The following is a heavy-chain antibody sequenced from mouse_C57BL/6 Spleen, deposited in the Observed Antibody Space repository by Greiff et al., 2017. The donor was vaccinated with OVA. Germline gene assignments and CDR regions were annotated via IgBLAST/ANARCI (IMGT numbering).Heavy chain of an antibody. D-gene: IGHD2-3*01. V-gene: IGHV1-80*01. Sequence: VQLQESGAELVKPGASVKISCKASGYAFSSYWMNWVKQRPGKGLEWIGQIYPGDGDTNYNGKFKGKATLTADKSSSTAYMQLSSLTSEDSAVYFCARSDGYYVGFDYWGQGTTLTVSS. CDR1: GYAFSSYW. CDR3: ARSDGYYVGFDY. J-gene: IGHJ2*01. CDR2: IYPGDGDT.